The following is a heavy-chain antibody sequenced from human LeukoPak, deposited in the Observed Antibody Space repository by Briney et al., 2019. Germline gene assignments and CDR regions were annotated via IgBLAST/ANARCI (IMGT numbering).Heavy chain of an antibody. D-gene: IGHD3-10*01. CDR2: IKEDGSES. J-gene: IGHJ6*02. Sequence: TSETLSLTCTVSGGSISSSYYYWGWIRQAPGKGLEWVANIKEDGSESHYVDSVKGRFTISRDNAKNSLYLQMNSLRAEDTAMYSCAKAGLLWFGESWMDVWGQGTTVTVSS. V-gene: IGHV3-7*01. CDR1: GGSISSSYYY. CDR3: AKAGLLWFGESWMDV.